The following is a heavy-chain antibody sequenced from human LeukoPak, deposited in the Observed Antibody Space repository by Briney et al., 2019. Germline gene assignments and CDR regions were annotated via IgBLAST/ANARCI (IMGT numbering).Heavy chain of an antibody. J-gene: IGHJ4*02. V-gene: IGHV1-69*13. CDR3: ARDPLSSSYYGSGSSCYYFDY. CDR2: IIPIFGTA. Sequence: ASVKVSCKASGGTFSSYAISWVRQAPGQGLEWMGGIIPIFGTANYEQKFQGRVTITADESTSTAYMELSSLRSEDTAVYYCARDPLSSSYYGSGSSCYYFDYWGQGTLVTVSS. CDR1: GGTFSSYA. D-gene: IGHD3-10*01.